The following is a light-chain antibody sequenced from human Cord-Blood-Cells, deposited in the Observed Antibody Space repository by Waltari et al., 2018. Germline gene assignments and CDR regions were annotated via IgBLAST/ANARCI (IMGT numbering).Light chain of an antibody. CDR3: QQSYSTPLT. J-gene: IGKJ4*01. V-gene: IGKV1-39*01. CDR1: QSISSY. CDR2: AAS. Sequence: DIQMTQSPSSLSASVGDRATITCRASQSISSYLNWYQQKPGNAPQLLIYAASSLQSGVPSRFSGSGSGTDFTLTISSLQPEDFATYYCQQSYSTPLTFGGGTKVEIK.